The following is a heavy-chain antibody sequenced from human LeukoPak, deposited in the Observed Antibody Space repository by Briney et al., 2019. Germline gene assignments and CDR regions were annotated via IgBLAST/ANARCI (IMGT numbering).Heavy chain of an antibody. D-gene: IGHD1-26*01. Sequence: ASVKVSCKASGYTFTNYYLHWVRQAPGQGPDWMGIINPSGGSATYAQKFQGRVITTRDTSTSTVYMELSSLRSEDTAVYYCARNGWVGAPQLGAFDVWGQGTMVSVSS. J-gene: IGHJ3*01. CDR2: INPSGGSA. V-gene: IGHV1-46*01. CDR3: ARNGWVGAPQLGAFDV. CDR1: GYTFTNYY.